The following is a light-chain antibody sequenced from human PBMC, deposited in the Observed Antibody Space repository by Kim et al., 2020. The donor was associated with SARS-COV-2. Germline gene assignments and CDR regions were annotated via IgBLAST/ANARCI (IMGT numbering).Light chain of an antibody. V-gene: IGKV1-39*01. CDR1: QSISSY. CDR2: AAS. CDR3: RQSYSTPLP. J-gene: IGKJ4*01. Sequence: DIQMTQSPSSLSASVGDRVTITCRASQSISSYLNWYQQKPGKAPKLLIYAASSLQSGVPSRFSGSGSGTDFTLTISSLQPEDFATYYCRQSYSTPLPFGGGTKLEI.